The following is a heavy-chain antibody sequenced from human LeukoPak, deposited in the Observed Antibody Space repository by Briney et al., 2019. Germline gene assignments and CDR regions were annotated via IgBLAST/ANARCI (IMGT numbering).Heavy chain of an antibody. J-gene: IGHJ4*02. CDR1: GFTFSSYG. CDR3: ATGEVMGY. CDR2: ISYDGSNK. Sequence: GRSLRLSCAASGFTFSSYGMHWVRQAPGKGLEWVAVISYDGSNKYYADSVKGRFTISRDNSKNTLYLQMNSLRAEDAAVYYCATGEVMGYWGQGTLVTVSS. D-gene: IGHD3-10*01. V-gene: IGHV3-30*03.